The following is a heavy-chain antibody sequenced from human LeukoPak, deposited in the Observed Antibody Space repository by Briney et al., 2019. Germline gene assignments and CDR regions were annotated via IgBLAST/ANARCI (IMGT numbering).Heavy chain of an antibody. J-gene: IGHJ5*02. CDR1: GFTFSSYG. V-gene: IGHV3-30*18. D-gene: IGHD6-19*01. CDR2: ISYDGSNT. Sequence: PGRSLRLSCAASGFTFSSYGMHWVRQAPGKGLEWVALISYDGSNTYYGDSVKGRFTVSRDNSKKTLYLQLNSLIVEDTAIYYCAKGRRAVTGSSPYLESWGQGTLVTVSS. CDR3: AKGRRAVTGSSPYLES.